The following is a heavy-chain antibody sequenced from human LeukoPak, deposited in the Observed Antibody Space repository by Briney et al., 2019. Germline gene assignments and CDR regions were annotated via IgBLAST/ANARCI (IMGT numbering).Heavy chain of an antibody. V-gene: IGHV3-30*04. Sequence: GRSLRLSCAASGFTFSTYAMHWVRQAPGKGLEWVAVISYDGSNKYYADSVKGRFTSSRDNSKNTLYLQMNSLRAEDTAVYYCARDPTSSWETAFDIWGQGTMVTVSS. CDR2: ISYDGSNK. J-gene: IGHJ3*02. D-gene: IGHD1-26*01. CDR3: ARDPTSSWETAFDI. CDR1: GFTFSTYA.